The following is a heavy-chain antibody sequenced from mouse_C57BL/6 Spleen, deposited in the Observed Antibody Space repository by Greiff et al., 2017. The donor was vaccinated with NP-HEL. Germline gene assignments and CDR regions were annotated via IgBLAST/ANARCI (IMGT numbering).Heavy chain of an antibody. CDR3: TRVYGGFFFDY. V-gene: IGHV5-9-1*02. CDR1: GFTFSSYA. CDR2: ISSGGDYI. J-gene: IGHJ2*01. Sequence: EVQLKESGEGLVKPGGSLKLSCAASGFTFSSYAMSWVRQTPEKRLEWVAYISSGGDYIYYADTVKGRFTISRDNARNTLYLQMSSLKSEDTAMYYCTRVYGGFFFDYWGQGTTLTVSS. D-gene: IGHD1-1*01.